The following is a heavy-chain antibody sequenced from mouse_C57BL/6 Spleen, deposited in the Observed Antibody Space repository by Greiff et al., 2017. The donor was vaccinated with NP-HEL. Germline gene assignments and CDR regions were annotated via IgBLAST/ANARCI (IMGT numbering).Heavy chain of an antibody. CDR1: GYTFTDYY. D-gene: IGHD3-2*02. V-gene: IGHV1-19*01. Sequence: EVKLVESGPVLVKPGASVKMSCKASGYTFTDYYMNWVKQSHGKSLEWIGVINPYNGGTSYNQKFKGKATLTVDKSSSTAYMELNSLTSEDSAVYYCAVTAQATEDYFDYWGQGTTLTVSS. J-gene: IGHJ2*01. CDR2: INPYNGGT. CDR3: AVTAQATEDYFDY.